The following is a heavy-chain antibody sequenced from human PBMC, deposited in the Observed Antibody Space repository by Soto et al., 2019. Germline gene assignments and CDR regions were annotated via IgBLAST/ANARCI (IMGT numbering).Heavy chain of an antibody. V-gene: IGHV3-23*01. J-gene: IGHJ3*01. CDR3: ARTLPSKKNQQTWAAAFDV. D-gene: IGHD2-2*01. Sequence: EVQLLESGGGLVQPGGSLRLSCAASGFTFRSYAMTWVRQVPGKGLEWVSTVSGRAASTKYADSVKGRFTISRDNSKNTLYLQVNVLRAEDTAVYYCARTLPSKKNQQTWAAAFDVWGQGTTVTVSS. CDR2: VSGRAAST. CDR1: GFTFRSYA.